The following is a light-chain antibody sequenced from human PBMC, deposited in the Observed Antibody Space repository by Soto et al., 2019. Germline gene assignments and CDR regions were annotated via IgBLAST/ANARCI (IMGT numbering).Light chain of an antibody. CDR3: ASWDDSLSGFVV. CDR2: RNS. CDR1: SSNIGSNY. Sequence: QSVLTQPPSASGTPGQRVTISCSGSSSNIGSNYVFWYQQLPGTAPKVLMYRNSQRPSGVPDRFSGSKSGTSASLAISGLRFEDEADYYCASWDDSLSGFVVFGGGTKVTVL. J-gene: IGLJ2*01. V-gene: IGLV1-47*01.